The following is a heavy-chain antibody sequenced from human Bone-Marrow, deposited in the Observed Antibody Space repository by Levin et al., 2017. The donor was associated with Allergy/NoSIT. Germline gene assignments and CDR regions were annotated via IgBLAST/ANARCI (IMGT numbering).Heavy chain of an antibody. V-gene: IGHV3-21*01. D-gene: IGHD2-15*01. Sequence: GESLKISCAASGFTFSNYNMNWVRQAPGKGLEWVSSISGSSTYKYYAGSVKGRFTISRDNAENSLYLQMNSLRAEDTAVYYCVRGRGYSPPYYRDAWGKGTTVTVSS. CDR2: ISGSSTYK. CDR1: GFTFSNYN. J-gene: IGHJ6*03. CDR3: VRGRGYSPPYYRDA.